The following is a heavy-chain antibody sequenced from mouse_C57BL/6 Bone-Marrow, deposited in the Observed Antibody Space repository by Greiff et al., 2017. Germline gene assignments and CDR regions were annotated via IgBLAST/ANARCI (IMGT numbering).Heavy chain of an antibody. CDR3: ARFYGSSGY. J-gene: IGHJ2*01. CDR1: GYTFTSYW. V-gene: IGHV1-59*01. D-gene: IGHD1-1*01. Sequence: QVQLKQPGAELVRPGTSVKLSCKASGYTFTSYWMHWVKQRPGQGLEWIGVIDPSDSYTNYNQKFKGKATLTVDTSSSTAYMQLSSLTSEDSAVYYCARFYGSSGYWGQGTTLTVSS. CDR2: IDPSDSYT.